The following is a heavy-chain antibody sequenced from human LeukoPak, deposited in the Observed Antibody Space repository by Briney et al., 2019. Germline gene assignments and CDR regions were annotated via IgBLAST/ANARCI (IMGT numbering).Heavy chain of an antibody. J-gene: IGHJ4*02. CDR3: ARGVGSCSGGNCYQFDY. Sequence: SETLSLTCIVSGGSISSSSYFWAWIRQPPGKGLGWIGTIYNSGNTHHNPSLRSRVTISVDTSKNQFSLKLSSVTAADTAVYYCARGVGSCSGGNCYQFDYWGQGTLVPVSS. CDR2: IYNSGNT. D-gene: IGHD2-15*01. CDR1: GGSISSSSYF. V-gene: IGHV4-39*02.